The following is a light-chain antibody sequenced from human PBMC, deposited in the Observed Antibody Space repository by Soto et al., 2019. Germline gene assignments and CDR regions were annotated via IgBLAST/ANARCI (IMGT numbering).Light chain of an antibody. CDR1: SSNIGSNY. J-gene: IGLJ7*01. CDR3: GTWDNSLSGVI. Sequence: QAVVTQPPSVSAAPGQKVSISCSGSSSNIGSNYVSWYQHVPGTAPRLLIYDNNKRPSGIPDRFSGSKSGTSATLDITGLQTGDEADYYCGTWDNSLSGVIFGGGTQLTVL. V-gene: IGLV1-51*01. CDR2: DNN.